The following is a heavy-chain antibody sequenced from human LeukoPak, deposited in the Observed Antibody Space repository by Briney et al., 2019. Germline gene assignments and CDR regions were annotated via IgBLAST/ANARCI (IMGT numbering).Heavy chain of an antibody. V-gene: IGHV4-59*08. CDR3: ARRSIAAAGNWFDP. Sequence: SETLSLTCTVSGGSISSYYWSWIRQPPGKGLEWIGYIYYSGSTNYNPSPKSRVTISVDTSKNQFSLKLSSVTAADTAVYYCARRSIAAAGNWFDPWGQGTLVTVSS. D-gene: IGHD6-13*01. CDR1: GGSISSYY. CDR2: IYYSGST. J-gene: IGHJ5*02.